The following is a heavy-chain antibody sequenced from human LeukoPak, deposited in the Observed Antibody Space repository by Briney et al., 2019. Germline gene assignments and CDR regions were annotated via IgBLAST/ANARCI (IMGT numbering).Heavy chain of an antibody. Sequence: PGGSLRLSCAASGFTVSSNYMSWVRQAPGKGLEWVSVIYSGGSTYYADSVKGRFTISRDNSKNTLYLQMNSLRAEDTAVYYCANLGMYYYDSSGSDHLRYWGQGTLVTVSS. D-gene: IGHD3-22*01. CDR1: GFTVSSNY. V-gene: IGHV3-53*01. CDR3: ANLGMYYYDSSGSDHLRY. J-gene: IGHJ4*02. CDR2: IYSGGST.